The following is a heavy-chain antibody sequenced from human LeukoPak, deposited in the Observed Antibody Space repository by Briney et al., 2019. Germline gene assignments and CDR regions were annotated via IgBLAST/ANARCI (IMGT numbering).Heavy chain of an antibody. Sequence: SETLSLTCTVSGGSMNSYYWSWVRQPPGKGLEWIAYIYYLGSTSYSPSLRGRGSISVDTSKNQFSLRLNSVTAADTAVYYCAKTYYSSSGSWDWGQGTLVTVSS. CDR1: GGSMNSYY. CDR3: AKTYYSSSGSWD. J-gene: IGHJ1*01. D-gene: IGHD3-10*01. V-gene: IGHV4-59*01. CDR2: IYYLGST.